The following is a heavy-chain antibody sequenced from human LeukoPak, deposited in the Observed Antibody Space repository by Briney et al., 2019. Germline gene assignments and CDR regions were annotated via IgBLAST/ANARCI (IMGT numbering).Heavy chain of an antibody. V-gene: IGHV4-4*07. D-gene: IGHD2-2*01. CDR3: ARVFVPAAIDYYYYCMDV. CDR2: IYTSGST. CDR1: GGSISSYY. J-gene: IGHJ6*03. Sequence: SETLSLTCTVSGGSISSYYWSWIRQPAGKGLEWIGRIYTSGSTNYNPSLKSRVTMSVDTSKNQFSLKLSSVTAADTAVYYCARVFVPAAIDYYYYCMDVWGKGTTVTVSS.